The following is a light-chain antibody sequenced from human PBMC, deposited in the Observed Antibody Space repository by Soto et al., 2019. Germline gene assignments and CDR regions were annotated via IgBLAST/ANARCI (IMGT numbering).Light chain of an antibody. Sequence: QSVLTQPASVSGSPGQSITISCTGTSSDMGVYNYVSWYQQHPGKAPKLMIYGVTNRPSGVSNRFSGSKSGNTASLTISGLQAEDEADYYCSSHTSSATLYGFGPGT. CDR1: SSDMGVYNY. CDR2: GVT. V-gene: IGLV2-14*01. J-gene: IGLJ1*01. CDR3: SSHTSSATLYG.